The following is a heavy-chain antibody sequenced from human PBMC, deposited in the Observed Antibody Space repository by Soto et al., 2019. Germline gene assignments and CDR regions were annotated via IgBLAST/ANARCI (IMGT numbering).Heavy chain of an antibody. V-gene: IGHV1-18*01. J-gene: IGHJ6*02. CDR1: GYTFTSYG. CDR3: ARVGGGQYCSGGSCYSKPPFYGMDV. CDR2: ISAYNGNT. D-gene: IGHD2-15*01. Sequence: ASVKVSCKSSGYTFTSYGITWVRQAPGQGLEWMGWISAYNGNTNYAQKLQGRVTMTTDTSTSTAYMELRSLRSDDTAVYYCARVGGGQYCSGGSCYSKPPFYGMDVWGQGTTVSVAS.